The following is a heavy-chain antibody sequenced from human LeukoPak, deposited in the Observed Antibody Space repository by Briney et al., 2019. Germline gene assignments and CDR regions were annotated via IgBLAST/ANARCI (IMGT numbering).Heavy chain of an antibody. Sequence: ASAKVSCKASGYTFINYGISWVRQAPGQGLEWMGWISAYNGKTDYAQKFQGRVTVTTDTSTSTVYMELKSLRFDDTAVHYCARDRSSSDYWGQGTLITVSS. CDR3: ARDRSSSDY. V-gene: IGHV1-18*01. J-gene: IGHJ4*02. D-gene: IGHD6-13*01. CDR1: GYTFINYG. CDR2: ISAYNGKT.